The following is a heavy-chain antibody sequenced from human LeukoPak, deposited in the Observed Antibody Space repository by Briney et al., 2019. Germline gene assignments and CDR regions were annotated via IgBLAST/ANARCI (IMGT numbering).Heavy chain of an antibody. Sequence: ASVKVSCKASGYTFTVYYMHWVRQAPGQGLEWMGWINPNSGGTKYAQKFQGRVTMTRDTSISTAYMELSSLRSDDAAVYYCARVWNYHDSSGYLEYFQEWGQGTLVTVSS. J-gene: IGHJ1*01. CDR1: GYTFTVYY. V-gene: IGHV1-2*02. CDR3: ARVWNYHDSSGYLEYFQE. CDR2: INPNSGGT. D-gene: IGHD3-22*01.